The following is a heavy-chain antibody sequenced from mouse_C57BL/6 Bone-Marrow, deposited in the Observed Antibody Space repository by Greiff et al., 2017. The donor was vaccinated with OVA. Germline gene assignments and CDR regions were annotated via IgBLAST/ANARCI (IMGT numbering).Heavy chain of an antibody. V-gene: IGHV2-2*01. Sequence: QVQLQQSGPGLVQPSQSLSITCTVSGFSLTSYGVHWVRQSPGKGLEWLGVIWSGGSTDYNAAFISRLSISKDNSKSQVFFKMNSLQADDTAIYYCASPFITTVVAPYYYAMDYWGQGTSVTVSS. CDR2: IWSGGST. CDR1: GFSLTSYG. D-gene: IGHD1-1*01. CDR3: ASPFITTVVAPYYYAMDY. J-gene: IGHJ4*01.